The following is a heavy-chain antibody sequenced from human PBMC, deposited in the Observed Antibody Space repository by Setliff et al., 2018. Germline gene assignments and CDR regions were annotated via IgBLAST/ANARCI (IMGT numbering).Heavy chain of an antibody. CDR1: GYTFTNSG. Sequence: ASVKVSCKASGYTFTNSGFHWLRQAPGQGLEWMAMIITSTGKTSYAQKFQGRVTVTTDTYTGTGYMELRSLRSDDTAMYFCARFGGSCSSSSCYASDLWGQGTMVTVSS. J-gene: IGHJ3*01. CDR2: IITSTGKT. D-gene: IGHD2-2*01. V-gene: IGHV1-18*01. CDR3: ARFGGSCSSSSCYASDL.